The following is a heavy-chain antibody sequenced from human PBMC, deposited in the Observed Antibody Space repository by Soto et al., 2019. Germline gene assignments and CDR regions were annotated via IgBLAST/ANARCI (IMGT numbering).Heavy chain of an antibody. CDR1: GGSISSGDHY. Sequence: PSETLSLTCTVPGGSISSGDHYWSWIRQPPGKGLEWIGYIYYSGTTYHNPSLKNRLTISVDPSKNQFSLRLRSVTAADTAVYYCARVRSGYYRVDYWGQGTLVTVSS. V-gene: IGHV4-30-4*01. CDR3: ARVRSGYYRVDY. CDR2: IYYSGTT. J-gene: IGHJ4*02. D-gene: IGHD3-3*01.